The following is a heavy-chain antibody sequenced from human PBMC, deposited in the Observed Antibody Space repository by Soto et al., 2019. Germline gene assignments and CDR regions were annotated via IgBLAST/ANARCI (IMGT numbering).Heavy chain of an antibody. D-gene: IGHD6-13*01. CDR3: TRDASRDSSARGWFDP. CDR2: ISSNRAYI. Sequence: NPGASLRHSCAASGFTFRSFTMNWVRQAPGKGLEWVSTISSNRAYIYYTDALRGCFTISRDNAKNSLHLKMNSLRAEDTAVYYCTRDASRDSSARGWFDPWGPGTLVTVSS. V-gene: IGHV3-21*01. CDR1: GFTFRSFT. J-gene: IGHJ5*02.